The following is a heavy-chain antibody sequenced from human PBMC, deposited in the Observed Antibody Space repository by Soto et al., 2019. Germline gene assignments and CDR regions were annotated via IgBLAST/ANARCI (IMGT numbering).Heavy chain of an antibody. V-gene: IGHV3-33*01. D-gene: IGHD6-19*01. Sequence: SLRLSCAASGFTFSSYGMHWVRRAPGKGLEWVAVIWYDGSNKYYADSVKGRFTISRDNSKNTLYLQMNSLRAEDTAVYYCARVLYSSGWSDYWGQGTLVTVSS. CDR2: IWYDGSNK. J-gene: IGHJ4*02. CDR1: GFTFSSYG. CDR3: ARVLYSSGWSDY.